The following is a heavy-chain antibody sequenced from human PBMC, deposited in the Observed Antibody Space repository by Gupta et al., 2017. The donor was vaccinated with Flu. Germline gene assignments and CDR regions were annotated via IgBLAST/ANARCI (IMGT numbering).Heavy chain of an antibody. CDR3: AKDLGYCSSTSCRNYYYYYGMDV. CDR2: ISYDGSNK. J-gene: IGHJ6*02. Sequence: VAVISYDGSNKYYADSVKGRFTISRDNSKNTLYLQMNSLRAEDTAVYYCAKDLGYCSSTSCRNYYYYYGMDVWGQGTTVTVSS. V-gene: IGHV3-30*18. D-gene: IGHD2-2*01.